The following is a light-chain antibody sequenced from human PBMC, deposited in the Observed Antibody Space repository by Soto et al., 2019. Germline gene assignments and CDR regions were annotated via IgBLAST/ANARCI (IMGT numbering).Light chain of an antibody. V-gene: IGLV2-14*01. CDR3: CSYVGATTYV. Sequence: QSALTQPASLSGSPGQSITISCTGTSSDIGAYDYVSWFQQHPGKAPKLMIYGVSNRPSGVSNRFSGSTSGSTASLTISGLQAEDEAEYYCCSYVGATTYVFGSGTKLTVL. CDR2: GVS. CDR1: SSDIGAYDY. J-gene: IGLJ1*01.